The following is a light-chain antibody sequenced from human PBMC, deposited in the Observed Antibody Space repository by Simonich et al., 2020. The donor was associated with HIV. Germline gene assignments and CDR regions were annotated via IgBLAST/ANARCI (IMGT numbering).Light chain of an antibody. CDR1: SSDVGNFNY. J-gene: IGLJ7*01. CDR2: VVS. Sequence: QSALTQPASVSGSPGQSITISCTGPSSDVGNFNYVSGYKQHPGKAPKLMIYVVSNRPAGVSIRFSGSKSGNTASLTISGLQAEDEADYYCSSYTSSSTLAVFGGGTQLTVL. V-gene: IGLV2-14*03. CDR3: SSYTSSSTLAV.